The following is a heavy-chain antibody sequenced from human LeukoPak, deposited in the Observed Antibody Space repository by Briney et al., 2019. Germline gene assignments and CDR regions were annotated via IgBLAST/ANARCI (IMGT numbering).Heavy chain of an antibody. J-gene: IGHJ4*02. CDR3: ARAADSYGYVGY. Sequence: GASVNVSCKASGYTFTSYDINWLRQATGQGLEWMGWMNPNSGNTGYAQKFQGRVTMTRNTSISTAYMELSSLRSEDTAVYYCARAADSYGYVGYWGQGTLVTVSS. V-gene: IGHV1-8*01. D-gene: IGHD5-18*01. CDR2: MNPNSGNT. CDR1: GYTFTSYD.